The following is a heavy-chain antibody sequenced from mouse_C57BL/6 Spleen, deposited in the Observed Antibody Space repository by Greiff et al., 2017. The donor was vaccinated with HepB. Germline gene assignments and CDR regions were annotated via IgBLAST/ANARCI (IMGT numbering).Heavy chain of an antibody. CDR3: ARGALYYAMDY. Sequence: QVQLQQPGAELVMPGASVKLSCKASGYTFTSYWMHWVKQRPGQGLEWIGEIDPSDSYTNYNQKFKGKSTLTVDKSSSTAYMQLSSLTSEDSAVYYCARGALYYAMDYWRQGTSVTVSS. CDR2: IDPSDSYT. J-gene: IGHJ4*01. V-gene: IGHV1-69*01. CDR1: GYTFTSYW.